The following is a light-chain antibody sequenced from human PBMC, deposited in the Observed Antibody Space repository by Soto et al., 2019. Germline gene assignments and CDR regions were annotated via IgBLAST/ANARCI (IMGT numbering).Light chain of an antibody. Sequence: IVMAQSPATLSVSPGERASLSCMSSQSVRSNLAWYQQKPGQAPRLLIYGASTRATGIPARFSGSGSGTEFTLTISSLQSEDFAVYYCQQYNNWPRTFGQGTKVDIK. CDR1: QSVRSN. CDR2: GAS. J-gene: IGKJ1*01. CDR3: QQYNNWPRT. V-gene: IGKV3-15*01.